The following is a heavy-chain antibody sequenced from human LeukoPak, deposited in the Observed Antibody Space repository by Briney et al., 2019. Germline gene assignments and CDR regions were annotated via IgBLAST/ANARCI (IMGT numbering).Heavy chain of an antibody. D-gene: IGHD1-26*01. CDR2: INHSGST. CDR1: GGSFSGYY. J-gene: IGHJ5*02. Sequence: SETLSLTCAVYGGSFSGYYWSWIRQPPGKGLEWIGEINHSGSTNYNPSLKSRVTMSVDTSKNQFSLKLSSVTAADTAVYYCARELVGATINWFDPWGQGTLVTVSS. CDR3: ARELVGATINWFDP. V-gene: IGHV4-34*01.